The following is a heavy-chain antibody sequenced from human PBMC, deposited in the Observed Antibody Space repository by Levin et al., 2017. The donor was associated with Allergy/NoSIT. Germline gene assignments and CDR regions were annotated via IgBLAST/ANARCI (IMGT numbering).Heavy chain of an antibody. CDR3: ARDEEAYGDAFDI. D-gene: IGHD2-8*01. Sequence: GGSLRLSCAASGFTFNTYGMIWVRQAPGKGLEWVSYISSRRTTIFYADSVKGRFTISRDDAKNSLYLQMSSLRAEDTAVYYCARDEEAYGDAFDIWGQGTRVTVSS. J-gene: IGHJ3*02. CDR2: ISSRRTTI. CDR1: GFTFNTYG. V-gene: IGHV3-48*01.